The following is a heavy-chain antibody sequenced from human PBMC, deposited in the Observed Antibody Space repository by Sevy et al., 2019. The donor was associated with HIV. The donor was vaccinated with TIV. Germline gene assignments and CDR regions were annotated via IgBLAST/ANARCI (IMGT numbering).Heavy chain of an antibody. V-gene: IGHV3-30*18. CDR1: GFTFSRYG. CDR3: AKACDVSSVKTGGHFDS. J-gene: IGHJ4*02. D-gene: IGHD3-3*01. Sequence: GGSLRLSCGGFGFTFSRYGMHWVRPAPGKGLEWVAVVSYEGSNKYYADSVKGRFTISRDNSKNTLYLQMNSLRAEDTAVYFCAKACDVSSVKTGGHFDSWGQGTLVTVSS. CDR2: VSYEGSNK.